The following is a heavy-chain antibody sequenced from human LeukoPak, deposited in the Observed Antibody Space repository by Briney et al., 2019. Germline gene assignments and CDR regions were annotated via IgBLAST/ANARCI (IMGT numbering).Heavy chain of an antibody. CDR2: ISSNGGST. D-gene: IGHD1-7*01. CDR1: GFTFSSYG. V-gene: IGHV3-64*01. J-gene: IGHJ3*02. CDR3: ARDWGPELRLAFDI. Sequence: GGSLRLSCAASGFTFSSYGMHWVRQGPGKGLEYVSAISSNGGSTYYANSVKGRFTISRDNSKNTLYLQMGSLREDDMAVYYCARDWGPELRLAFDIWGQGTMVSVSS.